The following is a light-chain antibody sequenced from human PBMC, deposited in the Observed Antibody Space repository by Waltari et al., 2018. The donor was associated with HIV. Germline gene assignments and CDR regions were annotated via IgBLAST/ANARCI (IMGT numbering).Light chain of an antibody. J-gene: IGLJ2*01. V-gene: IGLV2-23*02. CDR3: CSYARSGIP. CDR1: SRDVGRYNL. CDR2: EVS. Sequence: QSALTQQASVSGSFGQWITISCTGPSRDVGRYNLVSVYQDHPGKAPNLIIYEVSKRPSGVSNRFSGSKSGNTASLTVSGLQAEDEAHYYCCSYARSGIPFGGGTKLTVL.